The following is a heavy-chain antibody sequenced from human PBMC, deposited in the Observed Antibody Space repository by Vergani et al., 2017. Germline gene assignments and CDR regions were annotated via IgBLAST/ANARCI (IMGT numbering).Heavy chain of an antibody. Sequence: QVQLVQSGAEVKKPGASVKVSCKASGYTFTGYYMHWVRQAPGQGLEWMGWINPNSGGTNYAKKFQGRVTMTRDTSISTAYMELSSLRSEDTAVYYCARTTVTTGGDYFDYWGQGTLVTVSS. J-gene: IGHJ4*02. CDR2: INPNSGGT. CDR3: ARTTVTTGGDYFDY. V-gene: IGHV1-2*02. CDR1: GYTFTGYY. D-gene: IGHD4-17*01.